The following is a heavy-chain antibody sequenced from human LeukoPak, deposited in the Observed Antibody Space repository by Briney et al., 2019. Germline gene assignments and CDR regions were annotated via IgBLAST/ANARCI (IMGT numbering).Heavy chain of an antibody. D-gene: IGHD6-13*01. CDR1: GFTFDDYA. CDR3: AKGYSSSWYYFDY. CDR2: ISWNSGSI. V-gene: IGHV3-9*01. J-gene: IGHJ4*02. Sequence: GRSLRLSCAASGFTFDDYAMHCVRQAPGKGLEWVSGISWNSGSIGYADSVKGRFTISRDNAKNSLYLQMNSLRAEDTALYYCAKGYSSSWYYFDYWGQGTLVTVSS.